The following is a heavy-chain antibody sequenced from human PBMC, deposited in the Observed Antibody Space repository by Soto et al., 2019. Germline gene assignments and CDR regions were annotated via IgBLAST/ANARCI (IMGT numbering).Heavy chain of an antibody. CDR2: INAGNGNT. Sequence: ASVKVSCKASGYTFTSYAMHWVRQAPGQRLEWMGWINAGNGNTKYSQKFQGRVTITRDTSASTAYIELSSLRSEDTAVYYCARDWGIVGATVPLFWGQGTLVTVSS. V-gene: IGHV1-3*01. CDR3: ARDWGIVGATVPLF. CDR1: GYTFTSYA. J-gene: IGHJ4*02. D-gene: IGHD1-26*01.